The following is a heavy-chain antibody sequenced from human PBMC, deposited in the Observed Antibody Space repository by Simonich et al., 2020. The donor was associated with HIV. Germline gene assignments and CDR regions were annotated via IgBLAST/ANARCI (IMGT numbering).Heavy chain of an antibody. D-gene: IGHD2-21*02. V-gene: IGHV4-34*01. Sequence: VQLQQWGAGLLKPSETLSLICAVYGESLSGYYWNWVRHPPGKGLEWIGEINHSGGTNYNPSLKGRVTISVDTSKNQFSLKLSSVTAADTAVYYCASCGGDCYHFDYWGQGTLVTVSS. CDR2: INHSGGT. J-gene: IGHJ4*02. CDR3: ASCGGDCYHFDY. CDR1: GESLSGYY.